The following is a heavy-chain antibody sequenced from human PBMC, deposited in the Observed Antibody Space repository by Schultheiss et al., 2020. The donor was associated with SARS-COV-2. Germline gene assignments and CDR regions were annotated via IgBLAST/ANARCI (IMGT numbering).Heavy chain of an antibody. D-gene: IGHD2-15*01. J-gene: IGHJ4*02. CDR3: ARDRDSLDY. CDR1: GFTFSSYA. V-gene: IGHV3-48*01. CDR2: ISSSSSTI. Sequence: GESLKISCAASGFTFSSYAMSWVRQAPGKGLEWVSYISSSSSTIYYADSVKGRFTISRDNSKNTLYLQMNSLRAEDTAVYYCARDRDSLDYWGQGTLVTVSS.